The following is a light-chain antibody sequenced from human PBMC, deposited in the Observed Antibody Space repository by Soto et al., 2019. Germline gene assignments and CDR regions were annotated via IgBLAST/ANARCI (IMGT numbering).Light chain of an antibody. V-gene: IGLV2-14*01. J-gene: IGLJ2*01. CDR1: SSDVGGYNY. Sequence: QSALTQPASVSGSPGQSITISCTGTSSDVGGYNYVSWYQQHPGKAPKLMIYEVSNRPSGVSNRFSDSKSGNTASLTISGLQAEAEADYYCSSYTSSSTVVFGGGTKLTVL. CDR3: SSYTSSSTVV. CDR2: EVS.